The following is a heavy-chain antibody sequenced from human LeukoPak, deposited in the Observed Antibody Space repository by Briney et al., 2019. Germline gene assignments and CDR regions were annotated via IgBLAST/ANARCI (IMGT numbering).Heavy chain of an antibody. CDR3: ARGPRITLVRGGQWYYYMDV. CDR1: GGTFSSYT. Sequence: ASVKVSCKASGGTFSSYTISWVRQAPGQGLEWMGIINPSGGSTNYAQKFQGRVTMTRDTSTSTVYMELSSLRSEDTAVYYCARGPRITLVRGGQWYYYMDVWGKGTTVTISS. V-gene: IGHV1-46*01. J-gene: IGHJ6*03. D-gene: IGHD3-10*01. CDR2: INPSGGST.